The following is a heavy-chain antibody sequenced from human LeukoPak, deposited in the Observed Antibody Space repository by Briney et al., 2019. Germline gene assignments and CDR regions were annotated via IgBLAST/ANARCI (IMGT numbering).Heavy chain of an antibody. J-gene: IGHJ5*02. CDR1: GGSFSGYY. D-gene: IGHD4-17*01. CDR3: ARGSPDYGDYGFDP. Sequence: PSETLSLTCAVYGGSFSGYYWSWIRQPPGKGLEWIGEIYHSGSTNYNPSLKSRVTISVDKSKNQFSLKLSSVTAADTAVYYCARGSPDYGDYGFDPWGQGTLVTVSS. CDR2: IYHSGST. V-gene: IGHV4-34*01.